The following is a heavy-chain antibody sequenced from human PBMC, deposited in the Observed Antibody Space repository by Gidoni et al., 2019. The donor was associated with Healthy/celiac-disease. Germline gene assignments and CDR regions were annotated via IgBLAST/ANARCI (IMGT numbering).Heavy chain of an antibody. CDR1: GFTFSSDS. V-gene: IGHV3-48*02. Sequence: EVQLVESGGGLVQPGGSLRLSCAASGFTFSSDSMNWVRQAPGKGLEWVSYISSSSSTIYYADSVKGRFTISRDNAKNSLYLQMNSLRDEDTAVYYCARAFTIFGVGQFDYWGQGTLVTVSS. CDR3: ARAFTIFGVGQFDY. D-gene: IGHD3-3*01. J-gene: IGHJ4*02. CDR2: ISSSSSTI.